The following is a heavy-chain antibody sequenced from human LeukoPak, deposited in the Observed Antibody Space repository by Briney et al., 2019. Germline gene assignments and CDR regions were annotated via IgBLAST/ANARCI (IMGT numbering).Heavy chain of an antibody. CDR3: AREGERYDAFDI. CDR2: IYYSGST. J-gene: IGHJ3*02. V-gene: IGHV4-30-4*01. D-gene: IGHD5-24*01. Sequence: PSETLSLTCTVSGGSISSGDYYWSWIRQPPGKGLEWIGYIYYSGSTYYNPSLKSRVTISVDTSKNQFSLKLSSVTAADTAVYYCAREGERYDAFDIWGQGTMVTVSS. CDR1: GGSISSGDYY.